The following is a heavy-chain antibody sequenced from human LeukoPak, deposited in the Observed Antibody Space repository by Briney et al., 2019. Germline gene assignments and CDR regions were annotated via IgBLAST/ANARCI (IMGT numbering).Heavy chain of an antibody. CDR1: GRSISIYY. D-gene: IGHD3-9*01. CDR2: IYYSGSN. CDR3: ARRGDILTGYYRYYFDY. J-gene: IGHJ4*02. Sequence: AETLSLTCTVSGRSISIYYWSWIPQPPGEGLEWIVYIYYSGSNNYNPPLRSRVTISVDTHKHQFPLKLSSVTAADTAVYYCARRGDILTGYYRYYFDYWGQGTLVTVSS. V-gene: IGHV4-59*12.